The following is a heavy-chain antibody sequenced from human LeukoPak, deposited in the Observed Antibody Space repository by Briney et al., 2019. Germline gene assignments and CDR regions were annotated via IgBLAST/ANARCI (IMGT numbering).Heavy chain of an antibody. Sequence: PGGSLRLSCAASEFTLSDYAIHWVRQAPGKGLEWVAVLSYGGTNKYYADSVKGRFTISRDNSKNTMFLQMNSLRAEDTAVYHCARDRSGYANDAFDLWGEGTMVTVSS. CDR2: LSYGGTNK. CDR3: ARDRSGYANDAFDL. V-gene: IGHV3-30-3*01. J-gene: IGHJ3*01. D-gene: IGHD5-12*01. CDR1: EFTLSDYA.